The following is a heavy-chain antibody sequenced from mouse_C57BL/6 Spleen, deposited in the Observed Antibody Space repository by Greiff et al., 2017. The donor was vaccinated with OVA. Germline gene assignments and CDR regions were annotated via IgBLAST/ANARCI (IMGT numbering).Heavy chain of an antibody. D-gene: IGHD1-1*01. CDR2: ILPGSGST. V-gene: IGHV1-9*01. J-gene: IGHJ1*03. CDR1: GYTFTGYW. Sequence: LVESGAELMKPGASVKLSCKATGYTFTGYWIEWVKQRPGHGLEWIGEILPGSGSTNYNEKFKGKATFTADTSSNTAYMQLSSLTTEDSAIYYCAPGGSSTRGWYFDVWGTGTTVTVSS. CDR3: APGGSSTRGWYFDV.